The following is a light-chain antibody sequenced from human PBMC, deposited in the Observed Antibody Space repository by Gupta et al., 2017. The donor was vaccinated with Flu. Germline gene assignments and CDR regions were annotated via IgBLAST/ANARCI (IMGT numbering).Light chain of an antibody. V-gene: IGLV1-44*01. J-gene: IGLJ1*01. CDR2: GNT. Sequence: SVLAQPPSASGTPGQRVTISCSGSSSNIGSNAVNWYQQVLGTAPKLLIYGNTQRPSAVPDRFSGSKSCASASPATHGLQPEEEADYDCYAWDDTLNGQYVFGAGT. CDR1: SSNIGSNA. CDR3: YAWDDTLNGQYV.